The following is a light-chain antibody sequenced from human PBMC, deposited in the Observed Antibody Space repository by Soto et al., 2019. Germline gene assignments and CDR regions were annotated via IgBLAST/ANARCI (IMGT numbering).Light chain of an antibody. CDR3: QKYNSALRT. CDR2: AAS. J-gene: IGKJ1*01. V-gene: IGKV1-27*01. CDR1: QGISNY. Sequence: DIQMTQSPSSLSASVGDRVTITCRASQGISNYLAWYQQKPGKVPKLLIYAASTLQSGVPSRFSGSGSGTDFTITISSMQPEDVATYYCQKYNSALRTFGQGTKVEIK.